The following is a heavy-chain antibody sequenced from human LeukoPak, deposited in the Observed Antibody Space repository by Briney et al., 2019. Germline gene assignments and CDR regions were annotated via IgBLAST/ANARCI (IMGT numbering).Heavy chain of an antibody. CDR3: ARVLRFLEWPFDY. J-gene: IGHJ4*02. CDR2: VDPEDGET. CDR1: GYTFTDYY. D-gene: IGHD3-3*01. V-gene: IGHV1-69-2*01. Sequence: ATVKISCKVSGYTFTDYYMHWVQQAPGKGREWMGLVDPEDGETIYAEKFQGRGTITADTSTDTAYMELRSLRSEDTAVYYCARVLRFLEWPFDYWGQGTLVTVSS.